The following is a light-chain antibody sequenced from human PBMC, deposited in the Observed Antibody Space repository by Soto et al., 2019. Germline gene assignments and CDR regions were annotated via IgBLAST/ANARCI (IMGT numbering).Light chain of an antibody. CDR2: DVR. CDR1: SSDVGAYNY. CDR3: SSFTSRHTYV. J-gene: IGLJ1*01. V-gene: IGLV2-14*01. Sequence: QSVLTQPASVSGSPGQSITISCTGTSSDVGAYNYVSWYQQHPGKDPKLLIYDVRYRPSGVSNRFSCSKSGNTASLIISGLQAEDEADYYCSSFTSRHTYVFGSGTKLTVL.